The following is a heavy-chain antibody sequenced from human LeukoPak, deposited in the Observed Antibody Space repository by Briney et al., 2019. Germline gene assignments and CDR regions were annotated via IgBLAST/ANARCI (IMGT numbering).Heavy chain of an antibody. J-gene: IGHJ5*02. CDR2: IYTSGST. V-gene: IGHV4-61*02. CDR1: GGSISSGSYY. D-gene: IGHD2-15*01. Sequence: SETLSLTCTVSGGSISSGSYYWSWIRQPAGKGLEWIGRIYTSGSTSYNPSLKSRVTISVDTSKNQFSLKLSSVTAADTAVYYCARVWDGYCSGGSCSDSNWFDPWGQGTLVTASS. CDR3: ARVWDGYCSGGSCSDSNWFDP.